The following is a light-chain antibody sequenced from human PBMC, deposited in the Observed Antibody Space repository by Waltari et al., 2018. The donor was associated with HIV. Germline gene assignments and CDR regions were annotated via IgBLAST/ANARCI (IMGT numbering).Light chain of an antibody. CDR2: EVS. V-gene: IGLV2-14*01. CDR1: TSDMSSLNF. CDR3: SSYSRRGFVM. Sequence: HSVLTQPASVSGSPGQSITISCSGPTSDMSSLNFVSWYQQSPGRAPKLIIFEVSSRPSGISDRFSGSKSGDTASLTIYALRTEDEADYFCSSYSRRGFVMVGGGTKVTVL. J-gene: IGLJ2*01.